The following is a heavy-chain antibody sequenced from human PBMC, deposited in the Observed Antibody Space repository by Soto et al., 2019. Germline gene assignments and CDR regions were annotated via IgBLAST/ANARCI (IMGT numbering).Heavy chain of an antibody. D-gene: IGHD2-2*01. J-gene: IGHJ5*02. CDR2: IIPIFGTA. CDR3: ARDREGGYCSSTSCYWFDP. CDR1: GGTFSSYA. Sequence: QVQLVQSGAEVKKPGSSVKVSCKASGGTFSSYAISWVRQAPGQGLEWMGGIIPIFGTANYAQKFQGRVTITADKSTSTAYMELSSLRSEDTAVYYCARDREGGYCSSTSCYWFDPWGQGTLATVSS. V-gene: IGHV1-69*06.